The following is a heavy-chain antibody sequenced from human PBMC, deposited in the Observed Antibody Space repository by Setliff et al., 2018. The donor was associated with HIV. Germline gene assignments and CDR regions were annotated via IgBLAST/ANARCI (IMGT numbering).Heavy chain of an antibody. Sequence: ASVKVSCKASGYTFTIYSIHWVRQAPGQSLEWMGWINVGKGDTKYSQELQGRITITRDTSANTAYMELSSLRSDDTAVYFCARGALLAVFDFDHWGHGTLVTVSS. D-gene: IGHD3-10*01. CDR3: ARGALLAVFDFDH. J-gene: IGHJ4*01. CDR2: INVGKGDT. V-gene: IGHV1-3*01. CDR1: GYTFTIYS.